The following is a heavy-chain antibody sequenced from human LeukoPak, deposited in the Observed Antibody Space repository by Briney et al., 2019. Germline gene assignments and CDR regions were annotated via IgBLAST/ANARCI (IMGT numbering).Heavy chain of an antibody. V-gene: IGHV1-2*02. CDR1: GYTFTGYY. CDR3: ARDTVKGYGDYYNWFDP. CDR2: INPNSGGT. J-gene: IGHJ5*02. Sequence: GASVKVSCKSSGYTFTGYYMHWVRQAPGQGLEWMGWINPNSGGTNYAQKFQGRVTMTRDTSISTAYMELSRLRSDDTAVYYCARDTVKGYGDYYNWFDPWGQGTLVTVSS. D-gene: IGHD4-17*01.